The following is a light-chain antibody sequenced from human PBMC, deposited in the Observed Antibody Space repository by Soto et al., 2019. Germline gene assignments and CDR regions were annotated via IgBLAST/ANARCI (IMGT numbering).Light chain of an antibody. CDR2: EVS. V-gene: IGLV2-23*02. J-gene: IGLJ1*01. CDR3: CSYAGSSTPYV. CDR1: SSDVGGYNY. Sequence: QSVLTQPASVSGSPGQSTTISCTGTSSDVGGYNYVSWYQQHPGKAPKLMIYEVSKRPSGVSNRFSGSKSGNTASLTISGLQAEDEADYYCCSYAGSSTPYVFGTGTKVTVL.